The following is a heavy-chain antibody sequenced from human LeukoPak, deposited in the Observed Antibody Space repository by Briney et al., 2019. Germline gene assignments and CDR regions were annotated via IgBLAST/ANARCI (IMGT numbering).Heavy chain of an antibody. CDR3: ARGRCSYGFDY. CDR2: INHSGST. D-gene: IGHD5-18*01. Sequence: SETLSLTCAVYGGSFSGYYWRWIRQPPGKGLEWIGDINHSGSTNYNPSLKSRVTISVDTSKNQFSLKLNSVTAADTAVYYCARGRCSYGFDYWGQGTLVTVSS. V-gene: IGHV4-34*01. J-gene: IGHJ4*02. CDR1: GGSFSGYY.